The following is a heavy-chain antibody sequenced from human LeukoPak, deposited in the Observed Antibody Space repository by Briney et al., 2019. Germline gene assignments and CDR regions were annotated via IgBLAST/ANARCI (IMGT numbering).Heavy chain of an antibody. J-gene: IGHJ4*02. CDR1: GFTFSNAW. CDR3: TTEGWLLTSQRYYFDY. CDR2: IKSKTDGGTT. Sequence: PGGSLRLSCAASGFTFSNAWMSWVRQAPGKGLEWVGRIKSKTDGGTTDYAAPVRGRFTISRDDSKNTLYLQMNSLKTEDTAVYYCTTEGWLLTSQRYYFDYWGQGTLVTVSS. D-gene: IGHD5-12*01. V-gene: IGHV3-15*01.